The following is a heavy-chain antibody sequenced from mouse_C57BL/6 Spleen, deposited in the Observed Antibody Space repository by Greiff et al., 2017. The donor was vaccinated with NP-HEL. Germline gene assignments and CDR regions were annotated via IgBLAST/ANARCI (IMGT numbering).Heavy chain of an antibody. CDR1: GYSITSGYY. J-gene: IGHJ4*01. Sequence: EVKLQESGPGLVKPSQSLSLTCSVTGYSITSGYYWNWIRQFPGNKLEWMGYISYDGSNNYNPSLKNRISITRDTSKNQFFLKLNSVTTEDTATYYCARGVTNYYAMDYWGQGTSVTVSS. CDR3: ARGVTNYYAMDY. D-gene: IGHD2-3*01. V-gene: IGHV3-6*01. CDR2: ISYDGSN.